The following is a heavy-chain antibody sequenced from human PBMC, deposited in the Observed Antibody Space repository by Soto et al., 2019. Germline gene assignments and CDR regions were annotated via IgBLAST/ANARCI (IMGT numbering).Heavy chain of an antibody. V-gene: IGHV3-23*01. CDR2: ITGYGATT. CDR1: GFIFNNYA. J-gene: IGHJ5*02. D-gene: IGHD6-19*01. CDR3: ARDPLLYDSDWYPNWFGP. Sequence: EAQLLESGGGLVQPGGSLRLSCSASGFIFNNYAMSWVRQAPGKGLEWVSGITGYGATTYYAESVKGRFTISRDNSKNTLYLQMSTLTAEDTAVHYCARDPLLYDSDWYPNWFGPWGQGTLVTVSS.